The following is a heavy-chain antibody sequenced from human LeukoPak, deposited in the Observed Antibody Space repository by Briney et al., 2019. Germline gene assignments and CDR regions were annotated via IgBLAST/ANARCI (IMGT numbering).Heavy chain of an antibody. J-gene: IGHJ4*02. CDR2: IYYSGST. D-gene: IGHD6-19*01. Sequence: PSETLSLTCTVSGGSISSYYWSWIRQPPGKGLEWIGYIYYSGSTNYNPSLKSRVTISVDTSKNQFSLKLSSVTAADTAVYYCAGHPSRGWYYGPPDYWGQGTLVTVSS. CDR3: AGHPSRGWYYGPPDY. CDR1: GGSISSYY. V-gene: IGHV4-59*08.